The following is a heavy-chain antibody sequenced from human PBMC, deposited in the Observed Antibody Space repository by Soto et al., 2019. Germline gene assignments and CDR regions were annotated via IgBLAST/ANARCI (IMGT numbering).Heavy chain of an antibody. Sequence: TLSLTCAVSGGSIFSTSWWSWVRQSPGKGLEWIGEINHSGSTNYNPSLKSRVTISVDTSKNQFSLKLTSVTAADTAVYYCARDKITGLFHYWGQGTLVTVSS. J-gene: IGHJ4*02. CDR3: ARDKITGLFHY. D-gene: IGHD2-8*02. V-gene: IGHV4-4*02. CDR1: GGSIFSTSW. CDR2: INHSGST.